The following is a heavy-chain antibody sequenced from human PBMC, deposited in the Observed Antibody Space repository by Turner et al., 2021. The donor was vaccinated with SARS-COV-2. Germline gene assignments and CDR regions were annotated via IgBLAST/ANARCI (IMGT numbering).Heavy chain of an antibody. V-gene: IGHV4-59*08. CDR2: IYHGGST. CDR3: ARLYTYAEFYFDY. Sequence: QVPLPESGPGLVKPSVTLSLTCPVAGGSISNYYWSWIRQPPGKGLEWNGYIYHGGSTKYNPSLKSRVTIAVNTSKNQFSLILSSVTAADTAVYYCARLYTYAEFYFDYWGQGALVTVSS. D-gene: IGHD5-18*01. CDR1: GGSISNYY. J-gene: IGHJ4*02.